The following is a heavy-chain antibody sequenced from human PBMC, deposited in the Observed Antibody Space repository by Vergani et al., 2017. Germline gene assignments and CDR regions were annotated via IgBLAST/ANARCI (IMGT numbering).Heavy chain of an antibody. CDR2: IYYSGST. Sequence: QVQLQQWGAGLLKPSETLSLTCGVYGGSFSGYYWSWIRQHPGKGLEWIGYIYYSGSTYYNPSLKSRVTISVDTSKNQFSLKLSSVTAADTAVYYCARDGLRELGAAAFDIWGQGTMVTVSS. V-gene: IGHV4-34*01. CDR3: ARDGLRELGAAAFDI. D-gene: IGHD3-16*01. CDR1: GGSFSGYY. J-gene: IGHJ3*02.